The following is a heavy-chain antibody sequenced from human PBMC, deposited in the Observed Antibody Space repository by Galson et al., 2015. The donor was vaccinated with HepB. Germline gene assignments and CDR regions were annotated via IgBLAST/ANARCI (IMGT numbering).Heavy chain of an antibody. J-gene: IGHJ3*02. D-gene: IGHD3-10*01. CDR1: GFTFSDYG. V-gene: IGHV3-30*18. Sequence: SLRLSCAASGFTFSDYGMHWVRQAPGKGLEWVAVISYDGSNKYYADSVKGRFTISRDNSKNTLYLQMNSLRAEDTAFYYCAKDARRLLWFGEYAFDIWGQGTMVTVSS. CDR2: ISYDGSNK. CDR3: AKDARRLLWFGEYAFDI.